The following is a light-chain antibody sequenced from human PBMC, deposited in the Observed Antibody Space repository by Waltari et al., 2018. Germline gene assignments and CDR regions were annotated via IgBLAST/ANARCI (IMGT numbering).Light chain of an antibody. CDR1: TSNIGHNY. CDR2: GNS. V-gene: IGLV1-44*01. Sequence: QSALAQPPSASGTPGQRVTISCSGSTSNIGHNYVHWYQQLPGMAPKLLFFGNSRRPSGVPDRFSGSKSDTSASLAISGLQSEDEADYYCAAWDDSLNGWVFGGGTKLTVL. CDR3: AAWDDSLNGWV. J-gene: IGLJ3*02.